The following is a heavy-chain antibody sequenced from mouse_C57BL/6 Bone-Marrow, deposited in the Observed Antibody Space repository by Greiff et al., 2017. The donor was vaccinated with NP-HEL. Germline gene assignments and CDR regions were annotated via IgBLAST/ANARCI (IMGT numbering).Heavy chain of an antibody. Sequence: QVQLQQSGAELARPGASVKLSCQASGYTFPSYGISWVKQRTGQGLEWIVEIYPRSGNTSYNEKFKGKATLTADKSSSTAYMELRSLTSEDSAVYFCARVPPLYYYGSSYFDYWGQGTTLTGSS. CDR2: IYPRSGNT. CDR3: ARVPPLYYYGSSYFDY. J-gene: IGHJ2*01. D-gene: IGHD1-1*01. V-gene: IGHV1-81*01. CDR1: GYTFPSYG.